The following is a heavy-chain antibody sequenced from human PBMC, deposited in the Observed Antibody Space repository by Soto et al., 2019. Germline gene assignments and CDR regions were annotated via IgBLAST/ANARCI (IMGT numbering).Heavy chain of an antibody. Sequence: GASVKVSCKVSGYTLTELSMHWVRQAPGKGLEWMGGFDPEDGETIYAQKFQGRVTMTEDTSTDTAYMELSSLRSEDTAVYYCATPALRGYYFDYWGQGTLVTVSS. CDR1: GYTLTELS. CDR3: ATPALRGYYFDY. CDR2: FDPEDGET. J-gene: IGHJ4*02. V-gene: IGHV1-24*01.